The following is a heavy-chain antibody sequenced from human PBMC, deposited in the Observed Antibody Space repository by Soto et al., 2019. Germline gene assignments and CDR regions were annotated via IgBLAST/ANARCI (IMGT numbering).Heavy chain of an antibody. CDR2: ISAYNGNT. CDR1: GYTFTSYG. Sequence: GASVKVSCKASGYTFTSYGISWVRQAPGQGLEWMGWISAYNGNTDYAQKLQGRVTISRDNSNSTLYLHMNSLRPEDTAVYYCARDAYNYGYFSSWVQGTLVTVSS. CDR3: ARDAYNYGYFSS. V-gene: IGHV1-18*04. D-gene: IGHD5-12*01. J-gene: IGHJ5*02.